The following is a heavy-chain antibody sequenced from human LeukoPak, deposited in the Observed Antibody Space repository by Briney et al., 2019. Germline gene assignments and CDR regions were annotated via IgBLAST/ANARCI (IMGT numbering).Heavy chain of an antibody. J-gene: IGHJ4*02. CDR3: ARSSLYYRTFDY. CDR1: GFTFSSYW. V-gene: IGHV3-74*01. D-gene: IGHD3-16*01. CDR2: INSDGSST. Sequence: GGSLRLSCAASGFTFSSYWMHWVRHAPGKGLVWVSRINSDGSSTNYADSVKGRFTISRDDAKNSLYLQMNSLRAEDTAVYYCARSSLYYRTFDYWGQGTLVTVSS.